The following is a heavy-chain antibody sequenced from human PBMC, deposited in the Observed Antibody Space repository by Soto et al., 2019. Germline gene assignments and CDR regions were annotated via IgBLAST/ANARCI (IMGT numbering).Heavy chain of an antibody. CDR2: ISAYNGNT. CDR1: GYTFTSYG. J-gene: IGHJ3*02. D-gene: IGHD3-22*01. V-gene: IGHV1-18*01. CDR3: AGGRYYDSSGYYGPDAFDI. Sequence: ASVKVSCKASGYTFTSYGISWVRQAPGQGLEWMGWISAYNGNTNYAQKLQGSVTMTTDTSTSTAYMELRSLRSDDTAVYYCAGGRYYDSSGYYGPDAFDIWGQGTMVTVSS.